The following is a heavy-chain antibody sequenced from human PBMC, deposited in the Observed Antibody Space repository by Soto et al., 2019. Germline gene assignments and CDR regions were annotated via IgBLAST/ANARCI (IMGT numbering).Heavy chain of an antibody. CDR2: IRNKVYGGTT. V-gene: IGHV3-49*03. D-gene: IGHD3-3*01. CDR3: TRDPDFWSGYSLRFDP. Sequence: GGSLRLSCTASGFTFGDYAMTWFRQAPGKGLEWVGNIRNKVYGGTTEYAASVKGRFTISRDDSKSIAYLQMNSLKTEDTAIYYCTRDPDFWSGYSLRFDPWGQGTRVTVSS. J-gene: IGHJ5*02. CDR1: GFTFGDYA.